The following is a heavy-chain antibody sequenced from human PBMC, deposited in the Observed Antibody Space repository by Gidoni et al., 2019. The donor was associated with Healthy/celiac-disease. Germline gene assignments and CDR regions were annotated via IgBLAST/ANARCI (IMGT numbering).Heavy chain of an antibody. CDR3: ARRNRQGWYNY. CDR1: GYSFTSYW. V-gene: IGHV5-51*01. Sequence: EVQLVQSGAEVKKPGASLKISCKGSGYSFTSYWIGWVRQRPGKGMEWMGIIYPGGSDTRYSPSCQGQVTISADKSISTAYRQWGSLKASDTARYYGARRNRQGWYNYWGQGTLVTVSS. CDR2: IYPGGSDT. J-gene: IGHJ4*02. D-gene: IGHD6-19*01.